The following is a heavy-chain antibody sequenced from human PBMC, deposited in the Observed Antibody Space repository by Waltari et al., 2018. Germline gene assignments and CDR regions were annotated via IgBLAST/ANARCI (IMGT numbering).Heavy chain of an antibody. J-gene: IGHJ4*02. Sequence: QVQLVQSGAEVKKPGASVKVSCKVSGYTLTELSLHWVRQAPGKGLEWMGGFEPEDGETSYAQKFQVRVTMTEDTSTDTAYMELSSLRSEDTAVYYCESQYYDILTCYQNEYDYWGQGTLVTVSS. V-gene: IGHV1-24*01. CDR2: FEPEDGET. D-gene: IGHD3-9*01. CDR1: GYTLTELS. CDR3: ESQYYDILTCYQNEYDY.